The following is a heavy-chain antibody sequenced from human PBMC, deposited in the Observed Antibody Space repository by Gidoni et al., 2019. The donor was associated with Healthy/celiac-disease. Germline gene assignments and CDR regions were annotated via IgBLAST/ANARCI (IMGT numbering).Heavy chain of an antibody. CDR1: GFSLSTSGVG. V-gene: IGHV2-5*01. CDR3: AHSGGRGIAVAGTGYFQH. CDR2: IYWNDDK. Sequence: QITLKESGPTLVKPTQTLTLTCTFSGFSLSTSGVGVGWIRQPPGKALEWLALIYWNDDKRYSPSLKSRLTITKDTSKNQVVLTMTNMDPVDTATYYCAHSGGRGIAVAGTGYFQHWGQGTLVTVSS. D-gene: IGHD6-19*01. J-gene: IGHJ1*01.